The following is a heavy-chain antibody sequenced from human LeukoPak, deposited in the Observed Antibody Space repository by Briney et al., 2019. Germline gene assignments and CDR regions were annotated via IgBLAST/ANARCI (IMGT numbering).Heavy chain of an antibody. CDR1: GFTFSSYA. V-gene: IGHV3-30-3*01. Sequence: GRSLRLSCAASGFTFSSYAMHWVRQAPGKGLEWVAVISYDGSNKYYADSVKGRFTISRDNSKNTLYLQMNSLRAEDTAVYYCAKDRRVFVVVPAGNNNWFDPWGQGTLVTVSS. CDR2: ISYDGSNK. CDR3: AKDRRVFVVVPAGNNNWFDP. D-gene: IGHD2-2*01. J-gene: IGHJ5*02.